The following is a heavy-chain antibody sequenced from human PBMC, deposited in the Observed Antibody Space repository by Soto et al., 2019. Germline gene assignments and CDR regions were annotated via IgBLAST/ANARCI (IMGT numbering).Heavy chain of an antibody. D-gene: IGHD3-3*01. J-gene: IGHJ6*02. CDR3: ARDEIRFSWAYGMDV. CDR2: ISCDGSNN. Sequence: QVQLVESGGGVVQPGRSLRLSCAASGFTFSSYAMHWVRQAPGKGLEWVAVISCDGSNNYYADSVKGRFTISRDNSKNTLYLQMNSLRAEDTAVYYCARDEIRFSWAYGMDVWGQGTTVTVSS. V-gene: IGHV3-30-3*01. CDR1: GFTFSSYA.